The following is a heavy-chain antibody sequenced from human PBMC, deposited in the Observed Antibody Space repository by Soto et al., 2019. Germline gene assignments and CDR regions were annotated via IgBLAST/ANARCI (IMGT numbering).Heavy chain of an antibody. V-gene: IGHV3-20*01. CDR2: INWNGGST. Sequence: EVQLVESGGGVVRPGGSLRLSCAASGFTFDDYGMSWVRQAPGKGLEWVSGINWNGGSTGYADSVKGRFTISRDNAKNSLYLQMNSLRAEDTALYHCARGQRRSYYHYYHMDVWGKGTTVTVSS. CDR3: ARGQRRSYYHYYHMDV. J-gene: IGHJ6*03. CDR1: GFTFDDYG. D-gene: IGHD1-1*01.